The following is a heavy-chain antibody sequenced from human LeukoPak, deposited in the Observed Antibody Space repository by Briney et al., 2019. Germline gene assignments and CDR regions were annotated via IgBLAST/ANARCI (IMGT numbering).Heavy chain of an antibody. Sequence: PGRSLRLSCAASGFTFSSYGMHWVRQAPGKGLEWVSVVSYDGRNKYYADSVKGRFTVSRDNSNDTLHLQMNSLTADDTAVYYCAKSYSGGYLSNWSSLWGQVAQVTVSS. CDR2: VSYDGRNK. CDR1: GFTFSSYG. D-gene: IGHD3-22*01. V-gene: IGHV3-30*18. CDR3: AKSYSGGYLSNWSSL. J-gene: IGHJ4*02.